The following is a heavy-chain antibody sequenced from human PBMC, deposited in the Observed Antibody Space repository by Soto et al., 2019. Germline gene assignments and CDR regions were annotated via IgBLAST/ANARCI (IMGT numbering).Heavy chain of an antibody. D-gene: IGHD3-22*01. V-gene: IGHV1-69*06. CDR3: ARTRGLSSGYSGDY. Sequence: GASVKVSCKASGGTFSSYAISWVRQAPGQGLEWMGGIIPIFGTANYAQKFQGRVTITADKSTSTAYMELSSLRSEDTAVYYCARTRGLSSGYSGDYWGQGTLVTVSS. J-gene: IGHJ4*02. CDR2: IIPIFGTA. CDR1: GGTFSSYA.